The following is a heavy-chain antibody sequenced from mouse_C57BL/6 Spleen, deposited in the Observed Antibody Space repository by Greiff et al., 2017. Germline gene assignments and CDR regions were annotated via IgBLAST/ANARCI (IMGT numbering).Heavy chain of an antibody. CDR3: TRSGYSNYEGVFDY. CDR2: IDPETGGT. V-gene: IGHV1-15*01. J-gene: IGHJ2*01. Sequence: VQLVESGAELVRPGASVTLSCKASGYTFTDYEMHWVKQTPVHGLEWIGAIDPETGGTAYNQKFKGKAILTADKSSSTAYMELRSLTSEDSAVYYCTRSGYSNYEGVFDYWGQGTTLTVSS. CDR1: GYTFTDYE. D-gene: IGHD2-5*01.